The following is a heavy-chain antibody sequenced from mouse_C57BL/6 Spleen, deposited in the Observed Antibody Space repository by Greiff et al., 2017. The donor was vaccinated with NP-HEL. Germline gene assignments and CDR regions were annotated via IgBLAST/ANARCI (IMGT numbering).Heavy chain of an antibody. J-gene: IGHJ3*01. CDR1: GYTFTDYE. CDR3: TRSTVAGFAY. CDR2: IDPETGGT. D-gene: IGHD1-1*01. Sequence: VQLQQSGAELVRPGASVTLSCKASGYTFTDYEMHWVKQTPVHGLEWIGAIDPETGGTAYNQKFKGKAILTADKSSSTAYMELRSLTSEDSAVYYCTRSTVAGFAYWGQGTLVTGSA. V-gene: IGHV1-15*01.